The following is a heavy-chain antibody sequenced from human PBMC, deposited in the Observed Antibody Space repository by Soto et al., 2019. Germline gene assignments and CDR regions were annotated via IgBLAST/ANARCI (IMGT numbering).Heavy chain of an antibody. CDR3: ARAYSSGFGLKIYYFDY. V-gene: IGHV4-34*01. J-gene: IGHJ4*02. D-gene: IGHD6-19*01. CDR2: INHSGST. Sequence: PSETLSLTCAVYGGSFSGYYWSWIRQPPGKGLEWIGEINHSGSTNYNPSLKSRVTISVDTSKNQFSLKLSSVTAADTAVYYCARAYSSGFGLKIYYFDYWGQGTLVTVSS. CDR1: GGSFSGYY.